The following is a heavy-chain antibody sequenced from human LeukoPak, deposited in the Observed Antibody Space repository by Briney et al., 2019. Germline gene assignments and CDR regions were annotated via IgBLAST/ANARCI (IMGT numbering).Heavy chain of an antibody. CDR2: MNPNSGNT. D-gene: IGHD2-15*01. V-gene: IGHV1-8*01. CDR1: GYTFTSYD. CDR3: ARVHCSGGSCYGEVFDY. Sequence: ASVKVSCKASGYTFTSYDINWVRQATGQGLEWMGWMNPNSGNTGYAQKFQGRVTMTRDTSTSTVYMDLSSLRSEDTAMYYCARVHCSGGSCYGEVFDYWGQGTLVTVSS. J-gene: IGHJ4*02.